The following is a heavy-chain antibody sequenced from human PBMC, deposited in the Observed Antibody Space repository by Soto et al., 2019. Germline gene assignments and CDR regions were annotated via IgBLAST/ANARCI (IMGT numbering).Heavy chain of an antibody. D-gene: IGHD2-15*01. V-gene: IGHV1-46*01. Sequence: XSGKVSCEASAYTFTSYYMHWVRQAPGQGLEWMGIINPSGGSTSYAQKFQGRVTMTRETSTSTVYMELSSLRSEDTAVYYCARELVVVAATLDYWGQGTLVTGSS. CDR3: ARELVVVAATLDY. J-gene: IGHJ4*02. CDR1: AYTFTSYY. CDR2: INPSGGST.